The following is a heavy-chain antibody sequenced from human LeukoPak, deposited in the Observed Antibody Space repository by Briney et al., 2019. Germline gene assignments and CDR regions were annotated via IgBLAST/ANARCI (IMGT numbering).Heavy chain of an antibody. D-gene: IGHD4-17*01. Sequence: GGSLRLSCAASGFNFSSYGMRWVRQAPGKGLVWVSRINSDESTTTYADSVRGRFTISSDNAKNTLYLEMNSLRAEDTAVYYCAREQTPLTTYYFDYWGQGTTVTVSS. J-gene: IGHJ4*03. CDR1: GFNFSSYG. CDR3: AREQTPLTTYYFDY. V-gene: IGHV3-74*01. CDR2: INSDESTT.